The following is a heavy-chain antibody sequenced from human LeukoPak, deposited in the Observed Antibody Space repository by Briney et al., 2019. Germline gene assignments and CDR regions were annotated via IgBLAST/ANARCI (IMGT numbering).Heavy chain of an antibody. D-gene: IGHD3-10*01. CDR1: GGSIGSSSYY. CDR3: ASVRRGFGESSKYYAYYYMGV. J-gene: IGHJ6*03. Sequence: SETLSLTCTVSGGSIGSSSYYWVWIRQPPGKGLEWIGNIYYSGSTYYNPSLKSRVTISLDTSKNQFSLKLSSVTAADTAVYYCASVRRGFGESSKYYAYYYMGVWGKGTTVTISS. CDR2: IYYSGST. V-gene: IGHV4-39*01.